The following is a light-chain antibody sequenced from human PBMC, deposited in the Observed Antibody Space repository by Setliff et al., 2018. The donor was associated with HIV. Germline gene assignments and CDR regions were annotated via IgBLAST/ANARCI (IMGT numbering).Light chain of an antibody. J-gene: IGLJ1*01. CDR1: SSDVGAYNF. CDR3: CSYAGTYTYI. V-gene: IGLV2-11*01. Sequence: QSALAQSPSASGSPGQSVTFSCTGSSSDVGAYNFVSWYQQHPGKAPKLIIYDVYKRPSGVPDRFSGSKSGDTASLTISGLQSEDEADYYCCSYAGTYTYIFGTGTKVTVL. CDR2: DVY.